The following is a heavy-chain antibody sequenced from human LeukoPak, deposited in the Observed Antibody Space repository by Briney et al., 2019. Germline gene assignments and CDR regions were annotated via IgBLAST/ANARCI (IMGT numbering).Heavy chain of an antibody. Sequence: SETLSLTCTVSGYSISSGYYWGWIRQPPGEGLEWIGSIHHSGSTYYNPSLKSRVTISVDTSKNQFSLKLSSVTAADTAVYYCAREIIGGLIAAASNWFDPWGQGTLVTVSS. D-gene: IGHD6-13*01. CDR1: GYSISSGYY. J-gene: IGHJ5*02. V-gene: IGHV4-38-2*02. CDR3: AREIIGGLIAAASNWFDP. CDR2: IHHSGST.